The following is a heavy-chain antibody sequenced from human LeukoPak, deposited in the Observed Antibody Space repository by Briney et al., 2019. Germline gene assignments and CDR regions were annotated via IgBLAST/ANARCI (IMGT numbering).Heavy chain of an antibody. V-gene: IGHV1-24*01. Sequence: ASVKVSCKVSGYTLTELSMHWVRQAPGKGLEWMGGFDPEDGETIYAQKFQGRVTMTEDTSTGTAYMELSSLRSEDTAVYYCATVRGTYYYDSSGYNLFDYWGQGTLVTVSS. CDR3: ATVRGTYYYDSSGYNLFDY. D-gene: IGHD3-22*01. CDR1: GYTLTELS. J-gene: IGHJ4*02. CDR2: FDPEDGET.